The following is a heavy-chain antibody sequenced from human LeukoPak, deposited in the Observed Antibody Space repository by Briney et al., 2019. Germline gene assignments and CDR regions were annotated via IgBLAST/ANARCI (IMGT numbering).Heavy chain of an antibody. CDR2: ITTSTGKP. D-gene: IGHD3-16*01. J-gene: IGHJ4*02. CDR3: ARDASMINFDY. Sequence: GASVKVSCKAYGYTFTVYSINWLRQAPGQGLEWMGWITTSTGKPTYAQGFTGRFVFSLDTSVSTTYLHINSLKAEDTAVYYCARDASMINFDYWGQGSLVTVSS. V-gene: IGHV7-4-1*02. CDR1: GYTFTVYS.